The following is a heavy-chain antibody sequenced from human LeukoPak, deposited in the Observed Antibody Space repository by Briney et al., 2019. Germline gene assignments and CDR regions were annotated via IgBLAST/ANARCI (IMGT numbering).Heavy chain of an antibody. J-gene: IGHJ4*02. V-gene: IGHV3-43*01. CDR3: VKDFSADVLTGYHDK. D-gene: IGHD3-9*01. CDR2: ISWDGSIT. Sequence: GGSLSLSCAASGFTFDDYTMHWVRQAPGKGLEWVSLISWDGSITYYADSVKGRFTISRDNSKNSLYLQMNSLRTEGSAFYHCVKDFSADVLTGYHDKWGKGTPVSFSS. CDR1: GFTFDDYT.